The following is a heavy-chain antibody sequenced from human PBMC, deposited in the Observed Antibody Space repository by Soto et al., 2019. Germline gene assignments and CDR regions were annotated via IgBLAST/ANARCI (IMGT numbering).Heavy chain of an antibody. CDR1: GFSLSTSGVG. CDR3: AHRRGYFDSSGFDDALAFDP. V-gene: IGHV2-5*02. Sequence: GSGPTLVNPTQTLTLTCTFSGFSLSTSGVGVGWIRQPPGKALEWLALIYWDDDKRYSPSLKSRLTITKDTSKNQVVLTMTNMEPVDTATYYCAHRRGYFDSSGFDDALAFDPWGQGTLVTVSS. J-gene: IGHJ5*02. D-gene: IGHD3-22*01. CDR2: IYWDDDK.